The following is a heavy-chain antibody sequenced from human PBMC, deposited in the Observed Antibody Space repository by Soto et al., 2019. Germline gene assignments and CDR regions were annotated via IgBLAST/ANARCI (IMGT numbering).Heavy chain of an antibody. CDR1: GFTFSDHY. Sequence: EVQLVESGGGLVQPGGSLRLSCAASGFTFSDHYMDWVRQAPGKGLEWVGRSKNKADSYTTEYAASVKGRFTISRDGSKNSMFLQMSSRRTEDTAGDYCTVWGSGNDFGAAWGQGILVTVSS. V-gene: IGHV3-72*01. J-gene: IGHJ4*02. CDR2: SKNKADSYTT. D-gene: IGHD3-10*01. CDR3: TVWGSGNDFGAA.